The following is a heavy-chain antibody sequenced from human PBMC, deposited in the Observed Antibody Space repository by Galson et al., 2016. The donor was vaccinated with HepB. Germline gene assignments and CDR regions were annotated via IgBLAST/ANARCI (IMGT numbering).Heavy chain of an antibody. J-gene: IGHJ2*01. CDR2: IYPGDSDT. CDR1: GYKFTSYW. CDR3: ARRSVSYWYFDL. V-gene: IGHV5-51*01. D-gene: IGHD2-8*01. Sequence: QSGAEVKKPGESLKISCQGSGYKFTSYWIGWVRQVPGKGLEWMGTIYPGDSDTRYSPSFQGQVTISVDKSISTAYLQWSSLKASDAAMYYCARRSVSYWYFDLWGRGTLVTV.